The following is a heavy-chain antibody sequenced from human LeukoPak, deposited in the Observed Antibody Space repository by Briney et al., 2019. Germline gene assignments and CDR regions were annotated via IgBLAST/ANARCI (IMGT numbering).Heavy chain of an antibody. V-gene: IGHV4-34*01. D-gene: IGHD4-17*01. J-gene: IGHJ5*02. Sequence: PSETLSLTCAVYGGSFSGYYWSWIRQPPGKGLEWIGEINHSGSTNYNPSLKSRVTISVDTSKNQFSLKLSSVTAADTAVYYCARGENGDYSLDPWGQGTLVTVSS. CDR2: INHSGST. CDR3: ARGENGDYSLDP. CDR1: GGSFSGYY.